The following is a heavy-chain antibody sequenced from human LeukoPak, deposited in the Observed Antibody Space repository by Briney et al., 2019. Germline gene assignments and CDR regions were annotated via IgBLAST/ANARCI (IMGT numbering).Heavy chain of an antibody. CDR2: IYPGDSDT. Sequence: GESLKISCKGSGYSFTSYWIGWVRQMPGKGLEWMGIIYPGDSDTRYSPSFQGQVTISADKSISTAYLQWSSLKASDTAMYYCARHRGSGWPYYYYYYMDVWGKGTTVTVSS. J-gene: IGHJ6*03. CDR1: GYSFTSYW. D-gene: IGHD6-19*01. V-gene: IGHV5-51*01. CDR3: ARHRGSGWPYYYYYYMDV.